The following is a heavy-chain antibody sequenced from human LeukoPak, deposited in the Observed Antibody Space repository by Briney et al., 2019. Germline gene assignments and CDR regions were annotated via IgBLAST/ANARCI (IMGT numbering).Heavy chain of an antibody. D-gene: IGHD1-26*01. CDR2: IKDDGSEE. CDR3: ARFTRRYSGDY. J-gene: IGHJ4*02. Sequence: GGSLRLSCAASGFNFNNYWMSWLRQAPGKGREGVANIKDDGSEEYYVDSVKGRFTIVRDNAYNSLYLQMNSLRVADTAIYFCARFTRRYSGDYWGQGTLVSVSS. CDR1: GFNFNNYW. V-gene: IGHV3-7*03.